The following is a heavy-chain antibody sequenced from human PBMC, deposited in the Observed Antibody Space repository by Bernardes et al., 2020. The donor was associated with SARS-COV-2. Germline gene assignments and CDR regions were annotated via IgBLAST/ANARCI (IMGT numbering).Heavy chain of an antibody. CDR1: GASISSGGYY. V-gene: IGHV4-31*03. J-gene: IGHJ2*01. D-gene: IGHD2-21*02. Sequence: SETLSLTCSVSGASISSGGYYWSWIRQHPGKGLEWIGYMYYNGNAYYNPSLRSRVSISVDRSKNQFSLKLTSVTAADTAIYYCARDPWGDSVPQNYWYFDILGRGTLVTVSS. CDR2: MYYNGNA. CDR3: ARDPWGDSVPQNYWYFDI.